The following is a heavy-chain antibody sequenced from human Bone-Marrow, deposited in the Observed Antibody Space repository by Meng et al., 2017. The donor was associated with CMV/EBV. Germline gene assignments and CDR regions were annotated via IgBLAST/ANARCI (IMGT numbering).Heavy chain of an antibody. CDR1: GGSFSGYYY. V-gene: IGHV4-34*01. CDR3: ARELPRYWFFDL. D-gene: IGHD2-15*01. Sequence: SETLSLTCAVYGGSFSGYYYWSWIRQPPGKGLEWIGEINHSGNTNYNPSLKSRVTISVDTSKNQFSLKLSSVTAADTAVYYCARELPRYWFFDLWGRGTLVTVSS. J-gene: IGHJ2*01. CDR2: INHSGNT.